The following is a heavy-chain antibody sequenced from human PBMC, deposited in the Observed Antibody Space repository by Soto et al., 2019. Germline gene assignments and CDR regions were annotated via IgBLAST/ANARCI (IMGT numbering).Heavy chain of an antibody. Sequence: QLQLQESGSGLVKPSQTLSLTCAVSGGSISSGGYSWSWIRQPPGKGLEWIGYIYHSGSTYYNPSRKSRVTIPVDRSKNQCSLKLSSVTAAATAVYYCASGLVTTLHYWGQGTLVTVSS. V-gene: IGHV4-30-2*01. CDR3: ASGLVTTLHY. J-gene: IGHJ4*02. D-gene: IGHD4-17*01. CDR1: GGSISSGGYS. CDR2: IYHSGST.